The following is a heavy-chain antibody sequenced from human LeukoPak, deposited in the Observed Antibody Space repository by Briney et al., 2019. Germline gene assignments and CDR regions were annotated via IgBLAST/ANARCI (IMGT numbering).Heavy chain of an antibody. D-gene: IGHD3-10*01. CDR2: VSDSENT. Sequence: SETLSLTCTVSGGPIRSFYWSWFRQPPGRGLEGIAYVSDSENTNYNTSLKSRVTMSIDTSKNEFSLKLSSVTATDTAVYYCARLGGSYSVDYWGQGTLVTVS. J-gene: IGHJ4*02. V-gene: IGHV4-59*08. CDR1: GGPIRSFY. CDR3: ARLGGSYSVDY.